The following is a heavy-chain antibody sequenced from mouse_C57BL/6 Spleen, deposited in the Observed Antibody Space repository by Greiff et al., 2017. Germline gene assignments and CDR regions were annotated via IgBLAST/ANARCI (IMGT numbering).Heavy chain of an antibody. CDR2: INPSSGYT. CDR1: GYTFTSYT. Sequence: QVQLQQSGAELARPGASVKMSCKASGYTFTSYTLHWVKQRPGQGLEWIGYINPSSGYTKYNQKFKDKATLTADKSSSTAYMQLSSLTSEDSAVYYCAREVTTVVAPFDYWGQGTTLTVSS. V-gene: IGHV1-4*01. J-gene: IGHJ2*01. CDR3: AREVTTVVAPFDY. D-gene: IGHD1-1*01.